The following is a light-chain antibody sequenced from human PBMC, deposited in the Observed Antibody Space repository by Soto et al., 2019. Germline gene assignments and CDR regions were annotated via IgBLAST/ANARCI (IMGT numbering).Light chain of an antibody. CDR2: LDN. CDR3: QSSDSTSWV. J-gene: IGLJ3*02. CDR1: SGSITSTY. V-gene: IGLV6-57*01. Sequence: NFMLTQPHSLSDSPGKTVTISCTRNSGSITSTYVQWYQQRPGRSPTSVIYLDNQRPSGVPDRFSGSIDRSSNSASLTISGLRAEDEAHYYCQSSDSTSWVFGGGTKVTVL.